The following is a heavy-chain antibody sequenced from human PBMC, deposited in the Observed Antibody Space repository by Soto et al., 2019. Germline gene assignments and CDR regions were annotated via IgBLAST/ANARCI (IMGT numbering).Heavy chain of an antibody. V-gene: IGHV3-23*01. J-gene: IGHJ4*02. CDR3: ARGYNYGLDY. CDR1: GFTFSSYA. CDR2: IDGSGGDR. D-gene: IGHD5-18*01. Sequence: GGSLRLSCAASGFTFSSYAMGWVRQAPGTGLEWVSVIDGSGGDRSLADSVKGRFTISRDNSKNTLYLQMNSLRAEDTAVYYCARGYNYGLDYWGPGTLVTVSS.